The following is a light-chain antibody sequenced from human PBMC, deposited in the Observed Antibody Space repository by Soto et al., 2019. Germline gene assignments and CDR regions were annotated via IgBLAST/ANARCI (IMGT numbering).Light chain of an antibody. J-gene: IGKJ1*01. CDR1: QSISSL. CDR3: QQYNSYRT. Sequence: DIQMTQSPSTLSASVGDRVTITCRASQSISSLLDWYQQKPGKAPKLLIYDASSLESGVPSRFSGSGSGTEFTLTISRLQPDDVATYYCQQYNSYRTFGQGTKVEIK. V-gene: IGKV1-5*01. CDR2: DAS.